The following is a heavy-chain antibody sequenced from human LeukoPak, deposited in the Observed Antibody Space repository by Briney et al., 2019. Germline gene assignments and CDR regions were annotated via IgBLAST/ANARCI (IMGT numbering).Heavy chain of an antibody. CDR2: IKSKTDGGTT. Sequence: KTGGSLRLSCAVSGFTFSNAWMSWVRQAPGKGLEWVGRIKSKTDGGTTDYAAPVKGRFTISRDDSKNTLYLQMNSLKTEDTAVYYYTTRRPIIVGAPFDYWGQGTLVTVSS. CDR1: GFTFSNAW. D-gene: IGHD1-26*01. J-gene: IGHJ4*02. V-gene: IGHV3-15*01. CDR3: TTRRPIIVGAPFDY.